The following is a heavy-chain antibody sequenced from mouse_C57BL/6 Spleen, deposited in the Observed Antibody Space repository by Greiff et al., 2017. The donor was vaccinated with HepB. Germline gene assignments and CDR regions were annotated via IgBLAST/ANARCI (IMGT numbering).Heavy chain of an antibody. CDR3: AREGGYYAMDY. J-gene: IGHJ4*01. V-gene: IGHV1-66*01. Sequence: QVQLQQSGPELVKPGASVKISCKASGYSFTSYYIHWVKQRPGQGLEWIGWIYPGSGNTKYNEKFKGKATLTADTSSSTAYMQLSSLTSEDSAVYYCAREGGYYAMDYWGQGTSVTVSS. D-gene: IGHD1-1*02. CDR1: GYSFTSYY. CDR2: IYPGSGNT.